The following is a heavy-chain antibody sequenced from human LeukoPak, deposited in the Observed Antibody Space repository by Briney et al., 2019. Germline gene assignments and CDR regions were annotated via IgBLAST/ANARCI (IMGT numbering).Heavy chain of an antibody. J-gene: IGHJ4*02. V-gene: IGHV3-30*03. Sequence: HPGGSLRLSCAASGFIFSNYGMHWVRQASGKGLEWVAVISYDGSNKYYADSVKGRFTISRDNSRNMLYLQMNSLRAEDTAVYYSTRDWNDLDYWGQGTLVTVSS. CDR3: TRDWNDLDY. D-gene: IGHD1-1*01. CDR2: ISYDGSNK. CDR1: GFIFSNYG.